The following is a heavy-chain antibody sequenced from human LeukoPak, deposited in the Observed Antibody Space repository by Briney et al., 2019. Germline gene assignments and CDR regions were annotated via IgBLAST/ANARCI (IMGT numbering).Heavy chain of an antibody. Sequence: SETLSLTCTVSGGSISGYYWSWIRQPPGKGLEWIGYIYYSGSTNYNPSLKSRVTISVDTSKNQFSLKLSSVTAADTAVYYCAREEVDGDYINPWGQGTLVTVSS. D-gene: IGHD4-17*01. CDR3: AREEVDGDYINP. CDR2: IYYSGST. CDR1: GGSISGYY. J-gene: IGHJ5*02. V-gene: IGHV4-59*01.